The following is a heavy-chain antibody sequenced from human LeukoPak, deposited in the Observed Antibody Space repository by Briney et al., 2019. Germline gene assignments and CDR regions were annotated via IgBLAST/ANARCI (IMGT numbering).Heavy chain of an antibody. J-gene: IGHJ4*02. CDR1: GFTFSSYA. CDR3: ARDGRIAAAGTLFDY. D-gene: IGHD6-13*01. Sequence: GGSLRLSCAASGFTFSSYAMHWVRQAPGKGLEWVAVISYDGGNKYYADSVKGRFTISRDNSKNTLYLQMNSLRAEDTAVYYCARDGRIAAAGTLFDYWGQGTLVTVSS. CDR2: ISYDGGNK. V-gene: IGHV3-30*04.